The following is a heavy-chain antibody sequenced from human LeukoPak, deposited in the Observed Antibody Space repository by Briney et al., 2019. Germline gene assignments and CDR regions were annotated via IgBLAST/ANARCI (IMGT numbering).Heavy chain of an antibody. CDR1: GGSISSSSYY. CDR3: FVSWIFPGALDI. CDR2: IYYSGGT. D-gene: IGHD2-2*03. V-gene: IGHV4-39*01. Sequence: SETLSLTCTVSGGSISSSSYYWGWIRQPRGKGLEWIGNIYYSGGTYSNPSLKSRVTISVDTSKNQFSLNLSSVTAADTAVYFCFVSWIFPGALDIWGQGTMIVVSS. J-gene: IGHJ3*02.